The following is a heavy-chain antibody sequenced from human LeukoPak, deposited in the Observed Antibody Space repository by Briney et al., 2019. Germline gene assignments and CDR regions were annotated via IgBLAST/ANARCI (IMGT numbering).Heavy chain of an antibody. Sequence: SETLSLTCTVSGGAIRNFYWSWIRQPPGKGLEWIGYVSDSGIISYHPSLKSRVTILIYTSKNQFSLKLPSLTAADTAVYYCARLRSWQLGVDYWGQGTLVTVSS. V-gene: IGHV4-59*08. D-gene: IGHD6-13*01. CDR2: VSDSGII. J-gene: IGHJ4*02. CDR3: ARLRSWQLGVDY. CDR1: GGAIRNFY.